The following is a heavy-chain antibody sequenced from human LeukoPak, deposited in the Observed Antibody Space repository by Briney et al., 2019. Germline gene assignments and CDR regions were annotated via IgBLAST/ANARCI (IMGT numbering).Heavy chain of an antibody. CDR3: ARGLYSPVPAAIVGPNYYYYYYMDV. CDR2: IIPIFGTA. D-gene: IGHD2-2*01. CDR1: GGTFSSYA. Sequence: SVKVSCKASGGTFSSYAISWVRQAPGQGLEWMGGIIPIFGTANYAQKFQGRVTITTDESTSTAYMELSSLRSEDTAVHYCARGLYSPVPAAIVGPNYYYYYYMDVWGKGTTVTVSS. J-gene: IGHJ6*03. V-gene: IGHV1-69*05.